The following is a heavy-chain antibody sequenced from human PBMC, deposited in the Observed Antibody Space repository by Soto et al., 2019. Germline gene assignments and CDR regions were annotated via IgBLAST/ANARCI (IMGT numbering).Heavy chain of an antibody. CDR1: GGTFSSYA. Sequence: QVQLVQSGAEVKKPGSSVKVSCKASGGTFSSYAISWVRQAPGQGLEWMGGIIPILGTANYAQKFQGRVTITADESTSTAYVELSSLRSEDTAVYYCAREREDYYDSSGPFDPWGQGTLVTVSS. CDR3: AREREDYYDSSGPFDP. J-gene: IGHJ5*02. CDR2: IIPILGTA. D-gene: IGHD3-22*01. V-gene: IGHV1-69*01.